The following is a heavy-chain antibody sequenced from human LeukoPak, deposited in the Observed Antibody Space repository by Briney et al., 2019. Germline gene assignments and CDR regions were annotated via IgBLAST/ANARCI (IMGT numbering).Heavy chain of an antibody. V-gene: IGHV3-30*02. D-gene: IGHD3-9*01. J-gene: IGHJ4*02. Sequence: PGGSLRLSCAASGFTFSSYGMHWVRQAPGKGLEWVAFIRYDGSNKYYADSVKGRFTISRDNSKNTLYLQMNSLRAEDTAVYYCARGPPDTLTGYRLGYWGQGTLVTVSS. CDR1: GFTFSSYG. CDR2: IRYDGSNK. CDR3: ARGPPDTLTGYRLGY.